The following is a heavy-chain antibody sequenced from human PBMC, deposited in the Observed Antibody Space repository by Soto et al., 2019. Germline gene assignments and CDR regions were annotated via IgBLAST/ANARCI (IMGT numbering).Heavy chain of an antibody. Sequence: GGSLRLSCAASGFTFSSYSMNWVRQAPGKGLEWVSSISSNSSYIYYADSVKGRFTISRDNAKNSLYLQMNSLRAEDTALYYCAKDSGLWFGAVYGMDVWGQGTTVTVSS. V-gene: IGHV3-21*04. D-gene: IGHD3-10*01. CDR3: AKDSGLWFGAVYGMDV. CDR2: ISSNSSYI. CDR1: GFTFSSYS. J-gene: IGHJ6*02.